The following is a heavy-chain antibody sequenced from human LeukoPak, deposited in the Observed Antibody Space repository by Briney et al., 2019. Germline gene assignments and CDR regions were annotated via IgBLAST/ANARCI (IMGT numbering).Heavy chain of an antibody. CDR2: MNPNSGNT. CDR3: ARSHPRMVAGRSYGMDV. D-gene: IGHD6-19*01. Sequence: GASVKVSCKASGYTFTSYDINWVRQATGQGLEWMGWMNPNSGNTGYAQKFQGRVTMTRNTSISTAYMELSSLRSEDTAVYYCARSHPRMVAGRSYGMDVWGQGTTVTVSS. V-gene: IGHV1-8*01. CDR1: GYTFTSYD. J-gene: IGHJ6*02.